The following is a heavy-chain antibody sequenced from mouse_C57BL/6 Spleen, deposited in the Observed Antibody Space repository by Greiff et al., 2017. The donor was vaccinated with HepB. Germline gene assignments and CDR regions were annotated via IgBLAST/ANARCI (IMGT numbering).Heavy chain of an antibody. CDR1: GYTFTDYE. J-gene: IGHJ2*01. Sequence: QVQLKQSGAELVRPGASVTLSCKASGYTFTDYEMHWVKQTPVHGLEWIGAIDPETGGTAYNQKFKGKAILTADKSSSTAYMELRSLTSEDSAVYYCTRSDSNYIDYWGQGTTLTVSS. V-gene: IGHV1-15*01. CDR3: TRSDSNYIDY. D-gene: IGHD2-5*01. CDR2: IDPETGGT.